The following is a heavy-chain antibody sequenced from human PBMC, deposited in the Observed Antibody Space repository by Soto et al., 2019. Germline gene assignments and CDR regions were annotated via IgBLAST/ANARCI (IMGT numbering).Heavy chain of an antibody. CDR1: GYTFTSYG. J-gene: IGHJ4*02. Sequence: ASVKVSCKASGYTFTSYGISWVRQAPGQGLEWMGWISAYNGNTNYAQKLQGRVTMTTDTSTSTAYMELRSLRSDDTAVYYCAREPSSRSWYRNIGGTFDYWGQGTLVTVYS. CDR2: ISAYNGNT. CDR3: AREPSSRSWYRNIGGTFDY. V-gene: IGHV1-18*04. D-gene: IGHD6-13*01.